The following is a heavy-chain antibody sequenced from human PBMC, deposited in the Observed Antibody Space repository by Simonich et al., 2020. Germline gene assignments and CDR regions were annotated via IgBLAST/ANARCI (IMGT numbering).Heavy chain of an antibody. V-gene: IGHV3-30*07. CDR3: ARDGERYCGGDCYSYFDY. D-gene: IGHD2-21*02. CDR2: ISYDGSNK. J-gene: IGHJ4*02. CDR1: GFTFSSYA. Sequence: QVQLVESGGGVVQPGRSLRLSCAASGFTFSSYAMHWVRQAPGKGLEWVAVISYDGSNKYYADSVKGRFTISRDNSKNTLYRQMNSLRAEDTAVYYCARDGERYCGGDCYSYFDYWGQGTLVTVSS.